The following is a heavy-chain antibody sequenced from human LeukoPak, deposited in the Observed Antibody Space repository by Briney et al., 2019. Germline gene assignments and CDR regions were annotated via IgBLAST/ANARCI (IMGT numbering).Heavy chain of an antibody. CDR1: GYTFTSYD. J-gene: IGHJ6*03. D-gene: IGHD2-2*01. CDR2: MNPNSGNT. Sequence: ASVKVSCKASGYTFTSYDINWVRQATGQGLEGMGWMNPNSGNTGYAQKFQGRVTITRNTSISTAYMELSSLRSEDTAVYYCARGPIVVVPAAIFRYYYYMDVWGKGTTVTVSS. CDR3: ARGPIVVVPAAIFRYYYYMDV. V-gene: IGHV1-8*03.